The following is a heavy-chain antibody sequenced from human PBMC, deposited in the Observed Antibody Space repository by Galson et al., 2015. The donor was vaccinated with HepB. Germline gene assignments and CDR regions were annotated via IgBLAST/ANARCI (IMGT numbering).Heavy chain of an antibody. D-gene: IGHD4-23*01. Sequence: SLRLSCAASGFTFSDYAMHWVRQAPGKGLEWVALVYADERNKWYVESVKGRFTISRDTSKNTLYLQMNSLRADDTAVYYCARGVYGGNFDFDYWGQGTLVTVSS. CDR2: VYADERNK. CDR3: ARGVYGGNFDFDY. CDR1: GFTFSDYA. J-gene: IGHJ4*02. V-gene: IGHV3-33*01.